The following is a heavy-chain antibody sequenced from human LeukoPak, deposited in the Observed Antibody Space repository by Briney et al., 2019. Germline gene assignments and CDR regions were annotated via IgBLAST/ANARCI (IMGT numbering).Heavy chain of an antibody. D-gene: IGHD4-17*01. CDR3: ARILTTVTSDAFDI. J-gene: IGHJ3*02. Sequence: SETLSLTCAVYGGSFSGYHWSWIRQPPGKGLEWIGEINHSGSTNYNPSLKSRVTISVDTSKNQFSLKLSSVTAADTAVYYCARILTTVTSDAFDIWGQGTMVTVSS. CDR1: GGSFSGYH. CDR2: INHSGST. V-gene: IGHV4-34*01.